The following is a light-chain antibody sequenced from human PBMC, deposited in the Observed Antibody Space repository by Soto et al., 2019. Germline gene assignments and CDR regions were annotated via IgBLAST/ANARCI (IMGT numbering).Light chain of an antibody. CDR3: SSYAGSNNLL. V-gene: IGLV2-8*01. Sequence: QSALTQPPSASGSPGQSVTISCTGTSSDIGAYSYVSWYQQHPGKAPKLMIYEVSKRPSGVPDRFSGSKSGNTASLTVSGLQAEDEADYYCSSYAGSNNLLFGGGTKLTVL. J-gene: IGLJ2*01. CDR2: EVS. CDR1: SSDIGAYSY.